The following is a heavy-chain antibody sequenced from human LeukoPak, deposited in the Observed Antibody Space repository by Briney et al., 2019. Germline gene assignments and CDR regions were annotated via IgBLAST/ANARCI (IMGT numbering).Heavy chain of an antibody. D-gene: IGHD2-21*02. J-gene: IGHJ4*02. CDR3: ARGRWTAHTVGYYFDS. Sequence: ASVKVSCKASGYTFTNYAINWVRQAPGQRLGWMGWINAGNGNTKYSQEFQGRVTITRDTSTNTAYMELISLRSEDMAVYYCARGRWTAHTVGYYFDSWGQGTLVTVSS. V-gene: IGHV1-3*03. CDR2: INAGNGNT. CDR1: GYTFTNYA.